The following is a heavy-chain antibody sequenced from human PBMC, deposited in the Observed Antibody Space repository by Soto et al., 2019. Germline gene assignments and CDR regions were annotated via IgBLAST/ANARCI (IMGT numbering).Heavy chain of an antibody. D-gene: IGHD3-3*01. CDR1: GYTFTGYY. J-gene: IGHJ6*04. CDR3: AREFPRSFGVVIYYYGMDV. CDR2: INPNSGGT. V-gene: IGHV1-2*04. Sequence: GASVKVSCKASGYTFTGYYMHWVRQAPGQGLEWMGWINPNSGGTNYAQKFQGWVTMTRDTSISTAYMELSRLRSDDTAVYYCAREFPRSFGVVIYYYGMDVWGKGTTVTVSS.